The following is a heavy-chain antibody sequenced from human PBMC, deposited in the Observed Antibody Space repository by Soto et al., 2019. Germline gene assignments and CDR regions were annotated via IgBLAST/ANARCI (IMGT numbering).Heavy chain of an antibody. V-gene: IGHV1-3*01. CDR1: GYTFTSYA. CDR3: ARYSSGWWILDY. CDR2: INAGNGNT. Sequence: EASVKVSCKASGYTFTSYAMHWVRQAPGQRLEWMGWINAGNGNTKYSQKFQGRVTITRDTSASTTYMELSSLRSEDTAVYYCARYSSGWWILDYWGQGTLVTVSS. J-gene: IGHJ4*02. D-gene: IGHD6-19*01.